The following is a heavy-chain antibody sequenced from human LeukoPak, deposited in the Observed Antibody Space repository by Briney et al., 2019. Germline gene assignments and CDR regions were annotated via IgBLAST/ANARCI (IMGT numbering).Heavy chain of an antibody. V-gene: IGHV4-59*01. Sequence: PSETLSLTCTVSSDSISGYYWSWIRQPPGKGLEWLGYIYSSGSTNYNPSLKSRVTISVDTSKNQFSLKLSSVTAADTAVHYCARVSCSSGSCYEYFQHWGQGTLVTVSS. CDR2: IYSSGST. CDR1: SDSISGYY. D-gene: IGHD2-15*01. J-gene: IGHJ1*01. CDR3: ARVSCSSGSCYEYFQH.